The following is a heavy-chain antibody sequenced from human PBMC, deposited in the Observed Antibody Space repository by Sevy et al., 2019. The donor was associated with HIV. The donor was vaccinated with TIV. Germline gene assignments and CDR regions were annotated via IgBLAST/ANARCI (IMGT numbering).Heavy chain of an antibody. V-gene: IGHV3-23*01. CDR2: ITGSGGTT. D-gene: IGHD3-22*01. Sequence: GGSLRLSCAASRFTFSTYAMSWVRQAPGKGLEWVSAITGSGGTTYYVDSVRGRFTISRDNSKNTLYLQRNSLRADDTAVYYCVKVGPGYTYYTSGSFDYWGQGTPVTVSS. J-gene: IGHJ4*02. CDR1: RFTFSTYA. CDR3: VKVGPGYTYYTSGSFDY.